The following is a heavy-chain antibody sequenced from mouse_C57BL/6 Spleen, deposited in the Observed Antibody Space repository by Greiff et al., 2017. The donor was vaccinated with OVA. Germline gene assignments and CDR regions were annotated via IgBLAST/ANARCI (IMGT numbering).Heavy chain of an antibody. V-gene: IGHV3-6*01. Sequence: VQLQQSGPGLVKPSQSLSLTCSVTGYSITSGYYWNWIRQFPGNKLEWMGYISYDGSNNYNPSLKNRISITRDTSKNQFFLKLNYVTTEDTATYYCARDRALRYYFDYWGQGTTLTVSS. D-gene: IGHD1-1*01. CDR1: GYSITSGYY. CDR3: ARDRALRYYFDY. CDR2: ISYDGSN. J-gene: IGHJ2*01.